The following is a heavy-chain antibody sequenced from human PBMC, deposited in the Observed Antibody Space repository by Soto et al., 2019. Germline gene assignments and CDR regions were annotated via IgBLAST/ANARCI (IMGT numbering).Heavy chain of an antibody. J-gene: IGHJ5*02. CDR3: GRDGVGATPLGWFDP. D-gene: IGHD1-26*01. CDR1: GYTFIGYY. Sequence: QVQLVRSGAEVKKPGASVKVSCKASGYTFIGYYIHWVRQAPGQGLEWMGRINPRSGDTTYAQKFQGRLTMTRDTSISTAYMELSSLRSDDTAVYYCGRDGVGATPLGWFDPWGHGSLVTVSS. CDR2: INPRSGDT. V-gene: IGHV1-2*06.